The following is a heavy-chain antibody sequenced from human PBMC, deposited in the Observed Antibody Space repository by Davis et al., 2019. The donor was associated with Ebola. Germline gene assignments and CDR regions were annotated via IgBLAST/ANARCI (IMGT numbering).Heavy chain of an antibody. Sequence: AASVKVSCKASGYTFTSFAVNWVRQAPGQGLEWMGWINTNTGKPTYAQGFTGRFVFSLDTSVSTAYLQISSLKAEDTAVYYCARDLGRVVAGGDYYYGMDVWGKGTTVTVSS. J-gene: IGHJ6*04. V-gene: IGHV7-4-1*02. CDR2: INTNTGKP. CDR1: GYTFTSFA. CDR3: ARDLGRVVAGGDYYYGMDV. D-gene: IGHD2-15*01.